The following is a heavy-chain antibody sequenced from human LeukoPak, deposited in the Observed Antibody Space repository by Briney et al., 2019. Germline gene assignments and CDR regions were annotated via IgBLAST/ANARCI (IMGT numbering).Heavy chain of an antibody. CDR2: IYYSGTT. J-gene: IGHJ3*02. CDR1: GYSISSGYY. V-gene: IGHV4-38-2*02. CDR3: GRGFYVAKNAGVFDM. Sequence: SETLSLTCTVSGYSISSGYYWGWIRQPPGKGLEWIGSIYYSGTTNYNSSLRSRVTISVDTSKNQFSLKLSSVTAADTAVYYCGRGFYVAKNAGVFDMWGQGTMVAVSS. D-gene: IGHD3-16*01.